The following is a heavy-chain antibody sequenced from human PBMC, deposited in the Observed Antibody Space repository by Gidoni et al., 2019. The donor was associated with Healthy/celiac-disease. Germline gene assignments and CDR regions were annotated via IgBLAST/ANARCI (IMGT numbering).Heavy chain of an antibody. J-gene: IGHJ6*02. CDR2: ISWNSGSI. D-gene: IGHD6-6*01. V-gene: IGHV3-9*01. CDR3: AKSSYSSSYYYNTMDV. CDR1: GFTFADYA. Sequence: EVQLVESGGGLVQPGRSLRLSCAASGFTFADYAMHWVRQAPGKGLEWVSGISWNSGSIGYADSVKARFTISRDNAKNSLYLQMNSLRAEDTALYYCAKSSYSSSYYYNTMDVWGQGTTVTVSS.